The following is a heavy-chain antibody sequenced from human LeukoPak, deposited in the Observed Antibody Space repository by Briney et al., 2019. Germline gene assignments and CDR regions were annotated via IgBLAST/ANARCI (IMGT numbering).Heavy chain of an antibody. CDR1: GGSFSGYY. D-gene: IGHD2-2*01. V-gene: IGHV4-34*01. CDR3: ARGYQLPFLGYYYMDV. J-gene: IGHJ6*03. Sequence: PSETLSLTCAVYGGSFSGYYWSWIRQPPGKGLEWIGEINHSGSTNYNPSLKSRVTISVDTSKNQFSLKLSSVTAADTAVYYCARGYQLPFLGYYYMDVWGKGTTVTVSS. CDR2: INHSGST.